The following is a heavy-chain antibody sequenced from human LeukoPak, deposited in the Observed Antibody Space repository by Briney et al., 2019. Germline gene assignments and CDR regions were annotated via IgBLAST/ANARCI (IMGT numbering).Heavy chain of an antibody. CDR3: ARLVDSSGYVDY. J-gene: IGHJ4*02. D-gene: IGHD3-22*01. CDR1: GGSISSYY. Sequence: SETLSLTCTVSGGSISSYYWSWIRQPPGKGLEWIGYIYYSGSTNYNPSLKSRVTISVDTSKNQSSLKLSSVTAADTAVYYCARLVDSSGYVDYWGQGTLVTVSS. V-gene: IGHV4-59*08. CDR2: IYYSGST.